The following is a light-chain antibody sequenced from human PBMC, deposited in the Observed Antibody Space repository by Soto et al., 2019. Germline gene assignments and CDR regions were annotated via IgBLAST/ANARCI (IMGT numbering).Light chain of an antibody. CDR3: LQHKSYPRT. CDR2: AAS. J-gene: IGKJ1*01. Sequence: DIQMTQSPSSLSAFAGDRVTITCRASQAMRNDVGWYRLKPGKAPKRLIYAASNLHSGVPSRFSGSGSGTEFTLTISSLQPEDSATYYCLQHKSYPRTFGQGTKVEVK. CDR1: QAMRND. V-gene: IGKV1-17*01.